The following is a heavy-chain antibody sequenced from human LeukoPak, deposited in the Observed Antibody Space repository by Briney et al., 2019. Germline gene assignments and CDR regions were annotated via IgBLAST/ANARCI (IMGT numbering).Heavy chain of an antibody. Sequence: SETLSLTCAVSGGSISSNNWWSWVRQPPGKGLEWIGEIYHSGSANYNPSLKSRVTILVDTSKNQFSLRLSSVTAADTAVYYCARGQKYRSGYTVTELGSGYFDYWGQGTLVTVSS. D-gene: IGHD5-18*01. J-gene: IGHJ4*02. CDR1: GGSISSNNW. V-gene: IGHV4-4*02. CDR3: ARGQKYRSGYTVTELGSGYFDY. CDR2: IYHSGSA.